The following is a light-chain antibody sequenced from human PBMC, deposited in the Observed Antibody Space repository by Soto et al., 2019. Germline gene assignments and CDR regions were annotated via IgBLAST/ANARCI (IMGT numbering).Light chain of an antibody. CDR1: QDISNY. CDR2: GAS. Sequence: DIQMTQSPSSLSASVGDRVTITCQASQDISNYLNWYQQKAGKAPKVLIYGASNLETGVPSRFSGGGSGTDFTFTISSLQPEDVATYYCQNFDSAPQTFGQGTKVDIK. J-gene: IGKJ1*01. CDR3: QNFDSAPQT. V-gene: IGKV1-33*01.